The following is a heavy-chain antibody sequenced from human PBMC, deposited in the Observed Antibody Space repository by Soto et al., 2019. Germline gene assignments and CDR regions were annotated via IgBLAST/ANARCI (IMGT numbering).Heavy chain of an antibody. Sequence: QITLKESGPTLVKPTQTLTLTCTFSGFSLTTSGVSVGWIRQPPGKALEWLASIYWNDDKRYSPSLKSRLTLPQGNSQKTGVLKIDKLGPGGPATYLWSYRGRSRGFFELRGQGNLVTLSS. CDR1: GFSLTTSGVS. CDR3: SYRGRSRGFFEL. V-gene: IGHV2-5*01. J-gene: IGHJ1*01. CDR2: IYWNDDK. D-gene: IGHD3-10*01.